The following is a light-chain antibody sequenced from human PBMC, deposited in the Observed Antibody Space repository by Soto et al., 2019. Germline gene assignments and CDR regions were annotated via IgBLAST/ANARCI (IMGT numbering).Light chain of an antibody. CDR3: AAWDDSLSAVV. J-gene: IGLJ1*01. V-gene: IGLV1-47*01. CDR1: SSNIGSNY. CDR2: RNN. Sequence: QSVLTQPPSASGTPGQRATISCSGSSSNIGSNYVYWYQQLPGTAPKLLIYRNNQRPSGVPDRFSGSKSGTSASLAISGLRSEDEADYYCAAWDDSLSAVVFGTGTRSPS.